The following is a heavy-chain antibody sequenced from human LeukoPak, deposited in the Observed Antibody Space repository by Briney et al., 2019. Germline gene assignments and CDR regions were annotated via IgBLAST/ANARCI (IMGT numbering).Heavy chain of an antibody. V-gene: IGHV3-7*03. D-gene: IGHD4-23*01. CDR2: IKQDGSDK. CDR1: GFTFSSHW. Sequence: PGGSLRLSCVDSGFTFSSHWMSWVRQAPGKGLEWVANIKQDGSDKYYLTSVRGRFTISRDNAKNSLFLQMNSLRVEDTAVYYCARGGGHLDCWGQGTLVTVSS. J-gene: IGHJ4*02. CDR3: ARGGGHLDC.